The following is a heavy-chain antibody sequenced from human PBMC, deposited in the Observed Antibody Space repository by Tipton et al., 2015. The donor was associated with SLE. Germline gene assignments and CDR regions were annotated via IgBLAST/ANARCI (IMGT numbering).Heavy chain of an antibody. D-gene: IGHD2-8*02. Sequence: SLRLSCAASGFTFSSYSLTWVRQAPGKGLEWVANINQDGSEKYYVDSVKGRFTISRDNAKNSLDLQLNSLRAGDTAIYYCARGRTIYDTTGAPNHSLDNWGQGTLVTVSS. CDR2: INQDGSEK. CDR1: GFTFSSYS. CDR3: ARGRTIYDTTGAPNHSLDN. V-gene: IGHV3-7*01. J-gene: IGHJ4*02.